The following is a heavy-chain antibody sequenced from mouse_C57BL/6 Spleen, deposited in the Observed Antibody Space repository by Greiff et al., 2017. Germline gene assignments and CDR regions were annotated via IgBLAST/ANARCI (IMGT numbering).Heavy chain of an antibody. Sequence: QVQLQQPGAELVRPGSSVKLSCKASGYTFTSYWMHWVKQRPIQGLEWIGNIDPSDSETHYNQKFKDKATLTVDKSSSTAYMQLSSLTSEDSAVYCCARAEMGYYAAYWGQGTLVTVSA. V-gene: IGHV1-52*01. CDR3: ARAEMGYYAAY. CDR2: IDPSDSET. CDR1: GYTFTSYW. D-gene: IGHD2-3*01. J-gene: IGHJ3*01.